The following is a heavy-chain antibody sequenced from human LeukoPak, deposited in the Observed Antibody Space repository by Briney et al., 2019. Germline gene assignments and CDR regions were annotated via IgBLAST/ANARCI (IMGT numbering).Heavy chain of an antibody. J-gene: IGHJ4*02. CDR3: ARDTPMYYFDY. V-gene: IGHV3-48*04. CDR1: GFTFSSYA. CDR2: ISSSSSTI. Sequence: GGSLRLSCAASGFTFSSYAMSWVRQAPGKGLEWVSHISSSSSTIYYADSVKGRFTISRDDAKNSLYLQMNSLRAEDTAVYYCARDTPMYYFDYWGQGTLVTVSS.